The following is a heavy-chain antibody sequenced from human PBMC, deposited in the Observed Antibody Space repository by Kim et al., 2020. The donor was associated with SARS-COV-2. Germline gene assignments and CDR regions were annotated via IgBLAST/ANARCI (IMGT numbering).Heavy chain of an antibody. J-gene: IGHJ4*02. CDR3: ARLYGDYVDFDY. V-gene: IGHV4-39*01. CDR1: GGSISSSSYY. Sequence: SETLSLTCTVSGGSISSSSYYWGWIRQPPGKGLEWIGSIYYSGSTYYNPSLKSRVTISVDTSKNQFSLKLSSVTAADTAVYYCARLYGDYVDFDYWGQGTLVTVSS. CDR2: IYYSGST. D-gene: IGHD4-17*01.